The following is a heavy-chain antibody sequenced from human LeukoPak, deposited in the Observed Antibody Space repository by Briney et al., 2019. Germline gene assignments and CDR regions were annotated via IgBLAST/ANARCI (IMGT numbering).Heavy chain of an antibody. J-gene: IGHJ4*02. D-gene: IGHD1-1*01. CDR3: ARRRPPGTFDY. Sequence: PSETLSLTCTVSGGSISSSSYYWGWIRQPPGKGLEWIGSIYYSGSTNYNPSLKSRVTISVDTSKNQFSLKLSSVTAADTAVYYCARRRPPGTFDYWGQGTLVTVSS. CDR1: GGSISSSSYY. CDR2: IYYSGST. V-gene: IGHV4-39*07.